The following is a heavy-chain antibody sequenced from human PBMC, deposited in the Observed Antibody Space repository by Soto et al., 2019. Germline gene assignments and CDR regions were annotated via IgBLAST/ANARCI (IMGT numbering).Heavy chain of an antibody. Sequence: QLQLQESGPGLVKPSETLSLTCTVSGGSISSSSYYWCWIRQPPGKGLEWIGSIYYSGSTYYNPSLKSRVTISVDTSKNQFSLKLSSVTAADTAVYYCLCYGSAYWGQGTLVTVSS. CDR3: LCYGSAY. D-gene: IGHD3-10*01. CDR2: IYYSGST. V-gene: IGHV4-39*01. J-gene: IGHJ4*02. CDR1: GGSISSSSYY.